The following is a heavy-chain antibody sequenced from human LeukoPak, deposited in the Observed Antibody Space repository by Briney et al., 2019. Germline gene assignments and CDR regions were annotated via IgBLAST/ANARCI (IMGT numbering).Heavy chain of an antibody. V-gene: IGHV3-11*04. CDR3: AKAYGSGTFDY. CDR2: ISRSGSTK. J-gene: IGHJ4*02. CDR1: GFTFSDYN. D-gene: IGHD3-10*01. Sequence: GGSLRLSCAASGFTFSDYNMRWIRQAPGKGLEWVSSISRSGSTKYYADSVKGRFTISRDNSKNTLYLQMKSLRAEDTAVYYCAKAYGSGTFDYWGQGTLVTVSS.